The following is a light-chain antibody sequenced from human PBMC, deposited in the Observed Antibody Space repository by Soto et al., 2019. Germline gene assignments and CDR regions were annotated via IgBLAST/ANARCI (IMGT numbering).Light chain of an antibody. Sequence: EIVSTPSTATLSLSPGERATLSCSASQSVCRLLAWYQKIPGKAPRPLLFVASISATGIPSSFSGSGSGTDFTLTITSLELEDFAVNYCQQRSNWPYTFGPRTKVDIK. J-gene: IGKJ3*01. CDR2: VAS. CDR3: QQRSNWPYT. V-gene: IGKV3-11*01. CDR1: QSVCRL.